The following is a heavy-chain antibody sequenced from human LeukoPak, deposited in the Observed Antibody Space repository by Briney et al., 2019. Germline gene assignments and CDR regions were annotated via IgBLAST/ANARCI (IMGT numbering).Heavy chain of an antibody. Sequence: GGSLRLSCAASGFTFSSYEMNWVRQAPGKGLEGVSCISSGGRTIYYADSVKGRFTISRDNAKKSLYLQMNSLRAEDTAIYYCASKVTSWFDYWGQGTLVTVSS. V-gene: IGHV3-48*03. J-gene: IGHJ4*02. CDR1: GFTFSSYE. D-gene: IGHD4-23*01. CDR2: ISSGGRTI. CDR3: ASKVTSWFDY.